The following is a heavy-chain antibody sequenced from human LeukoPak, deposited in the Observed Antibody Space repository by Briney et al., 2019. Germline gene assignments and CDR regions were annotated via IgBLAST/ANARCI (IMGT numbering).Heavy chain of an antibody. CDR1: GFTFSSYA. V-gene: IGHV3-30*18. Sequence: TGGSLRLSCTASGFTFSSYAMHWVRQAPGKGLEWVAVISYDGSNKYYADSVKGRFTISRDNSKNTLYLQMNSLRAEDTAMYYCAKNSGSTALWGQGTLVTVSS. CDR2: ISYDGSNK. D-gene: IGHD1-26*01. J-gene: IGHJ4*02. CDR3: AKNSGSTAL.